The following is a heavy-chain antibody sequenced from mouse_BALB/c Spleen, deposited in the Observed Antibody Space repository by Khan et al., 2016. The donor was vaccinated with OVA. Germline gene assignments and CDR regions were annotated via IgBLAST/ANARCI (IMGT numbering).Heavy chain of an antibody. CDR3: VRWERIYYYGSSPSYFDY. CDR1: GYSFTGYF. V-gene: IGHV1-37*01. CDR2: INPYNGDT. D-gene: IGHD1-1*01. Sequence: VQLQQSGPELVKPGASVKISCKASGYSFTGYFMNWVKQSHGKSLEWIGRINPYNGDTFYNQKLKGKATLTVDKSSSTAHMELLSLTSEASEVYYCVRWERIYYYGSSPSYFDYWGQGTTLTVSS. J-gene: IGHJ2*01.